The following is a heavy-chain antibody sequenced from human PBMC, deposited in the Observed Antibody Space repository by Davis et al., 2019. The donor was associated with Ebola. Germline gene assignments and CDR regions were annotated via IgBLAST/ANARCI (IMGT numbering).Heavy chain of an antibody. CDR3: ARGATLHDIVRPLHY. Sequence: MPSETLSLTCTVSGGYISGYYWSWIRQPPGKGLEWIGNLYHGGGINYSPSLKSRLTISVDTSKNQFSLELRSLTAADTAVYYCARGATLHDIVRPLHYWGQGTLVTVSS. CDR2: LYHGGGI. J-gene: IGHJ4*02. CDR1: GGYISGYY. V-gene: IGHV4-59*08. D-gene: IGHD3-16*02.